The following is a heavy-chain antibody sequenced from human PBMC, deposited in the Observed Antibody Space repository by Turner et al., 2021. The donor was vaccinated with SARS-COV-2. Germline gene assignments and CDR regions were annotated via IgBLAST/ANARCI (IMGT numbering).Heavy chain of an antibody. Sequence: EVQLLESGGGLVQPGGSLGLSCAASGFTFSNDAMSWVRQAPGKGLEWVSAISGSGGSTYNADSVKGRFTISRDNSKNTLYLQMNSLRDEDTAVYYCAKVASIDYWGQGTLVTVSS. J-gene: IGHJ4*02. V-gene: IGHV3-23*01. CDR2: ISGSGGST. CDR1: GFTFSNDA. CDR3: AKVASIDY.